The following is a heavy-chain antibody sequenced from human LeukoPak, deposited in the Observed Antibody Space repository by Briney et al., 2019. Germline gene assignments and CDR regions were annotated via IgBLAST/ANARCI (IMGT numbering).Heavy chain of an antibody. V-gene: IGHV3-30-3*01. CDR3: ARGQWLADLDY. J-gene: IGHJ4*02. CDR1: GFTFSSYA. CDR2: ILYDGSNK. D-gene: IGHD6-19*01. Sequence: GGSLRLSCAASGFTFSSYAMHWVRQAPGKGLEWVAVILYDGSNKYYADSVKGRFTISRDNSKNTLYLQMNSLRAEDTAVYYCARGQWLADLDYWGQGTLVTVSS.